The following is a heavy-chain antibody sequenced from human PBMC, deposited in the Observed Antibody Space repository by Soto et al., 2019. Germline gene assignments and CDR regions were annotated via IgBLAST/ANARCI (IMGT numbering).Heavy chain of an antibody. J-gene: IGHJ6*02. CDR3: ARTTVVLYYYYVMDV. CDR2: ISSSSSYI. V-gene: IGHV3-21*01. Sequence: EVQLVESGGGLVKPGGSLRLSFAASGFTFSSYSMNWVRQAPGKGLEWVSSISSSSSYIYYADSVKGRFTIARDNAKNSLYLLMNSLRAEDTAVYYCARTTVVLYYYYVMDVWVQGTTVTVSS. D-gene: IGHD4-17*01. CDR1: GFTFSSYS.